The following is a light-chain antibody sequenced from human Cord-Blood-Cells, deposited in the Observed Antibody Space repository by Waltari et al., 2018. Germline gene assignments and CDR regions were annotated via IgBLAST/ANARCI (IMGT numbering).Light chain of an antibody. CDR3: QSADSSGTGV. CDR1: ALPKQY. CDR2: KDS. Sequence: SYELTQPPSVSVSPGQTARITCSGDALPKQYAYWYQQKPGQAPVLVIYKDSERSSGIPERFSGSSSGTTVTLTISGVQAEDEADYYCQSADSSGTGVFGGGTKLTVL. J-gene: IGLJ3*02. V-gene: IGLV3-25*03.